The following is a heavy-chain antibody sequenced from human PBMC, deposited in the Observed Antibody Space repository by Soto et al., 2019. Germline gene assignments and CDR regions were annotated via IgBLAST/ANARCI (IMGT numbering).Heavy chain of an antibody. D-gene: IGHD3-3*01. CDR3: ARGGSTIFGVVISPPYGMDV. V-gene: IGHV1-69*01. Sequence: QVQLVQSGAEVKKPGSSVKVSCKASGGTFSSYAISWVRQAPGQGLEWMGGIIPIFGTANYAQKFQGRVTITADESTSTAYMELSSLRSEDTAVYYCARGGSTIFGVVISPPYGMDVRGQGTTVTVSS. CDR2: IIPIFGTA. CDR1: GGTFSSYA. J-gene: IGHJ6*02.